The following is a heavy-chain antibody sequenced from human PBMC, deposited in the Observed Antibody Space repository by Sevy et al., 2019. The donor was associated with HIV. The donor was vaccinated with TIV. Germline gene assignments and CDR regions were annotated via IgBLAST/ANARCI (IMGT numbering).Heavy chain of an antibody. CDR3: TTVGSWYHFNY. D-gene: IGHD6-13*01. CDR1: GFTFNNAW. V-gene: IGHV3-15*07. J-gene: IGHJ4*02. CDR2: IKSKTDGGTT. Sequence: GGSLRLSCAASGFTFNNAWMNWVSQAPGKGLEWVGRIKSKTDGGTTDYDAPVKGRFTISRDDSKNTMYLQMNSLKTEDTAVYYCTTVGSWYHFNYWGQGTLVTVSS.